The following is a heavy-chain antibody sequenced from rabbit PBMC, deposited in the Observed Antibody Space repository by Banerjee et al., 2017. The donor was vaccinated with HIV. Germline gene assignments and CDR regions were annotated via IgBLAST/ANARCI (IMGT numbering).Heavy chain of an antibody. J-gene: IGHJ2*01. V-gene: IGHV1S45*01. D-gene: IGHD1-1*01. CDR1: GFPFSNKAV. Sequence: QEQLKESGGGLVQPGGSLKLSCKASGFPFSNKAVMCWVRQAPGKGLEWIACINAVTGKAVYASWAKGRFTISKTSSTTVTLQMTSLTASDTATYFCARNYVNAFDSWGPGTLVTVS. CDR3: ARNYVNAFDS. CDR2: INAVTGKA.